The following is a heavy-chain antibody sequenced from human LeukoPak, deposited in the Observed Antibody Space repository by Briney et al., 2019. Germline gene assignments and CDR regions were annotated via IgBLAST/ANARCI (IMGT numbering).Heavy chain of an antibody. J-gene: IGHJ6*04. CDR3: ATLLQGDGMDV. Sequence: GGSLRLSCAASGFTFSSYGMHWVRQAPGKGLEWVAVIWYDGSNTYYADSVKGRFTISRDNSKNALYLQMNSLRAEDTAIYYCATLLQGDGMDVWGKGTTVTVSS. D-gene: IGHD4-11*01. V-gene: IGHV3-33*01. CDR1: GFTFSSYG. CDR2: IWYDGSNT.